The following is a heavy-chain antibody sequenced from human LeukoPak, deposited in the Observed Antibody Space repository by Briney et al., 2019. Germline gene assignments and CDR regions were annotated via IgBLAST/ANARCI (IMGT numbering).Heavy chain of an antibody. CDR3: AKDFVRGSAIFDF. Sequence: QSAGSLRLSCAASAFTLSSYAMSWVRQAPGKGLEWVSSISGIGGSTYYTDSVKGRFTTSTDNSKNTMYLQMNVLRAEDKAVYYCAKDFVRGSAIFDFWGQGTLVTVSS. J-gene: IGHJ4*02. D-gene: IGHD2-21*01. V-gene: IGHV3-23*01. CDR2: ISGIGGST. CDR1: AFTLSSYA.